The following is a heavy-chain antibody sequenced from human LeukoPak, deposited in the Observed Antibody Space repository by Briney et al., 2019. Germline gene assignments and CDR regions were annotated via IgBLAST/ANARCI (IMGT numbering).Heavy chain of an antibody. CDR1: GFTFSSYG. J-gene: IGHJ4*02. Sequence: PGGSLRLSCAASGFTFSSYGMHWVRQAPGEGLEWVAFIRYDGSNKYYADSVKGRFTISRDNSKNTLYLQMNSLRAEDTAVYYCASMITFGGVPDYWGQGTLVTVSS. CDR3: ASMITFGGVPDY. D-gene: IGHD3-16*01. V-gene: IGHV3-30*02. CDR2: IRYDGSNK.